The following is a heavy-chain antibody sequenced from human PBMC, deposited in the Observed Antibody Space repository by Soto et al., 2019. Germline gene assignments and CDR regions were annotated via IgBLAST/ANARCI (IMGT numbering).Heavy chain of an antibody. CDR3: ARRYCSSTSCLYCMDV. CDR2: IDPSDSYT. D-gene: IGHD2-2*01. V-gene: IGHV5-10-1*01. Sequence: GESLKISCKGSGYSFTSYWISWVRQMPGKGLEWMGRIDPSDSYTNYSPSFQGHVTISADKSISTAYLQWSSLKASDTAMYYCARRYCSSTSCLYCMDVWGQGTTVTVSS. CDR1: GYSFTSYW. J-gene: IGHJ6*02.